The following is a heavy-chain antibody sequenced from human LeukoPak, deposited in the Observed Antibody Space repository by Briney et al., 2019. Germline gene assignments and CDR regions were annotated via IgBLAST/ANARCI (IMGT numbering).Heavy chain of an antibody. D-gene: IGHD3-9*01. CDR3: ARGGPPISKGRFDP. Sequence: PGGSLRLSCAASGFTFSSYWMSWVRQAPGKGLEWVANIKQDGSEKYYVDSVKGRFTISRDNAKNSLYLQMNSLRAEDTAVYYCARGGPPISKGRFDPWGQGTLVTVSS. CDR1: GFTFSSYW. CDR2: IKQDGSEK. J-gene: IGHJ5*02. V-gene: IGHV3-7*01.